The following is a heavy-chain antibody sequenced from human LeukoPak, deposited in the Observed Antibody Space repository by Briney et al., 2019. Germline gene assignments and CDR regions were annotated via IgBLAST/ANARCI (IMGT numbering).Heavy chain of an antibody. CDR2: ISTNNGHA. Sequence: ASLKVSCKTSGYTFTSFGIGWVRQAPGQGLEWLGWISTNNGHANYAPMFQGRVTLTTDTSTSIAYMEVRSLRSDDTAIYYCARDLGISFGVLALTPFAHWGQGTLVIVSS. J-gene: IGHJ5*02. D-gene: IGHD3-3*01. CDR1: GYTFTSFG. V-gene: IGHV1-18*01. CDR3: ARDLGISFGVLALTPFAH.